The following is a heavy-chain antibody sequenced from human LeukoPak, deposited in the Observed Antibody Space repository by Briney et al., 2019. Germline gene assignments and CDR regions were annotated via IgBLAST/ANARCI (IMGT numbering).Heavy chain of an antibody. V-gene: IGHV3-30*18. CDR1: GFTFSSYS. J-gene: IGHJ4*02. CDR3: AKDRPDSYYYDSSGYYFDY. CDR2: ISYDGSNK. Sequence: PGGSLRLSCAASGFTFSSYSMNWVRQAPGKGLEWVAVISYDGSNKYYADSVKGRFTISRDNSKNTLYLQMNSLRAEDTAVYYCAKDRPDSYYYDSSGYYFDYWGQGTLVTVSS. D-gene: IGHD3-22*01.